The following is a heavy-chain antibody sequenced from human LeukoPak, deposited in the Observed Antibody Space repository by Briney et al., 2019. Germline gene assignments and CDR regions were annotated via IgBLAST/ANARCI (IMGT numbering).Heavy chain of an antibody. V-gene: IGHV1-69*01. D-gene: IGHD2-15*01. J-gene: IGHJ5*02. CDR2: IIPIFGTA. Sequence: SVKVSCKASGGTFSSYAISWVRQAPGQGLEWMGGIIPIFGTANYAQKFQGRVTITADESTSTAYMELSSLRSEDTAVYYCATGGSCSGGSCYSDLYWFDPWGQGTLVTVSS. CDR1: GGTFSSYA. CDR3: ATGGSCSGGSCYSDLYWFDP.